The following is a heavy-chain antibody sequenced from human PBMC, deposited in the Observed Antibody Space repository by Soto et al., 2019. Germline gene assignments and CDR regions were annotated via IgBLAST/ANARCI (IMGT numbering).Heavy chain of an antibody. CDR3: ARDHFENNSPSYFDH. V-gene: IGHV3-74*03. CDR2: INSDGSKT. J-gene: IGHJ4*02. D-gene: IGHD3-9*01. Sequence: EVQLVASGGVLVQPGRSLRLSCAASGFTFSTYWMHWVRQAPGKGLVWVSHINSDGSKTKYADSVKGRFTVSRDNAKSTLFLQMSSLRAEDTAVYYGARDHFENNSPSYFDHWGQGTLVTVSS. CDR1: GFTFSTYW.